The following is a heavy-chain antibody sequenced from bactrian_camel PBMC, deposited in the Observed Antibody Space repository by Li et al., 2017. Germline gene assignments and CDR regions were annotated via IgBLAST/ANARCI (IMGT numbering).Heavy chain of an antibody. V-gene: IGHV3S55*01. Sequence: HVQLVESGGGSVQAGGSLRLSCAASGYTYSSYCMGWFRQAPGEEREGVACIGRDGITMYSDSVKGRFTISKDNAMNTLYLQMDSLKPEDSAMYYCARSRFVFRGCDLSTSGYYYGGQGTQVTVS. J-gene: IGHJ4*01. D-gene: IGHD5*01. CDR3: ARSRFVFRGCDLSTSGYYY. CDR2: IGRDGIT. CDR1: GYTYSSYC.